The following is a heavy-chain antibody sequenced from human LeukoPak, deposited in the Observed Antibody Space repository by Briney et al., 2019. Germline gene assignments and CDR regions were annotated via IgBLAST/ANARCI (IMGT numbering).Heavy chain of an antibody. CDR2: ISSSGSSI. J-gene: IGHJ4*02. CDR3: ARDIWPGPSVEY. V-gene: IGHV3-11*01. CDR1: GFTFSDYY. D-gene: IGHD6-6*01. Sequence: KPGGSLRLSCAASGFTFSDYYMSWIRQAPGKGLEWISYISSSGSSIFYADSVKGRFTISRDNAKNSVFLQMNSLRAEDTAVYYCARDIWPGPSVEYWGQGTLVTVSS.